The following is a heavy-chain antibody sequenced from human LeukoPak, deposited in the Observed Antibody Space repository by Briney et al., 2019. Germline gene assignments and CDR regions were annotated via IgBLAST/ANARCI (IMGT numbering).Heavy chain of an antibody. Sequence: GGSLRLSCASSGFTVSSSYVTWVRQTPGKGLEYVSVIYAAGSTYYADSVKGRFTISRDNSKNTVYLQMNSLRAEDTAVYYCARDYSDYGGVSAELFSIWGQGTMVTVSS. CDR3: ARDYSDYGGVSAELFSI. D-gene: IGHD4-23*01. J-gene: IGHJ3*02. CDR1: GFTVSSSY. CDR2: IYAAGST. V-gene: IGHV3-66*01.